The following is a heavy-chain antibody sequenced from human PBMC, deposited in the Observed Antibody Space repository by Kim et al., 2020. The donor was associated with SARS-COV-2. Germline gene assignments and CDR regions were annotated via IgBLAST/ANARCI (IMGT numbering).Heavy chain of an antibody. Sequence: SETLSLTCAVYGGSFSGYYWSWIRQPPGKGLEWIGEINHSGSTNYNPSLKSRVTISVDTSKNQFSLKLSSVTAADTAVYYCAREWGTGYFRNWFDPWGQGTLVTVSS. J-gene: IGHJ5*02. V-gene: IGHV4-34*01. D-gene: IGHD3-9*01. CDR2: INHSGST. CDR1: GGSFSGYY. CDR3: AREWGTGYFRNWFDP.